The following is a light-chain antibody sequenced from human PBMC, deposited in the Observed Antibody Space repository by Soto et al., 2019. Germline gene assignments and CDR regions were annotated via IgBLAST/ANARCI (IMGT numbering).Light chain of an antibody. CDR1: SSDIGAGFD. CDR3: QSYENSRNGFYV. Sequence: HSALTQPPSVSGAPGQRVTISCSGSSSDIGAGFDVHWYQHLPGTAPKLLIYGNTNRPSGVPGRFSGSKSGTSASLVISGLQAEDEADYYCQSYENSRNGFYVFGPGTKVTV. J-gene: IGLJ1*01. V-gene: IGLV1-40*01. CDR2: GNT.